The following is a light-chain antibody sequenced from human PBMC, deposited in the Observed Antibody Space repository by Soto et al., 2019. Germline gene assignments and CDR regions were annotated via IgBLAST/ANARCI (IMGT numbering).Light chain of an antibody. CDR3: QQLWA. CDR1: QSVSSSY. CDR2: GAS. J-gene: IGKJ1*01. V-gene: IGKV3-20*01. Sequence: EIVLTQSPGTLSLSPGERATLSCRASQSVSSSYLAWYQQKPGQAPRLLIYGASSRATGIPDRFSGSGSGTDFTLTISRLEPEDFGVYYCQQLWAFGQGTKVEIK.